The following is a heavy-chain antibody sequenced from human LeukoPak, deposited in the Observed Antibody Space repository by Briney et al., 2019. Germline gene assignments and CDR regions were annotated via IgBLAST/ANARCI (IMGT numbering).Heavy chain of an antibody. V-gene: IGHV1-69*04. CDR2: IIPILGIA. CDR3: AREPDGYFDL. J-gene: IGHJ2*01. Sequence: ASVKVSCKASGYTFTSYGISWVRQAPGQGLEWMGRIIPILGIANYAQKFQGRVTITADKSTSTAYMELSSLRSEDTAVYYCAREPDGYFDLWGRGTLVTVSS. CDR1: GYTFTSYG.